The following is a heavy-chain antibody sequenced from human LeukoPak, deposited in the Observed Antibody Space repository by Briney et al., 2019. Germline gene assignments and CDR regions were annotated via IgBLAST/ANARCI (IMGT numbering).Heavy chain of an antibody. CDR1: GGAISSYY. Sequence: SETLSLTCTVSGGAISSYYWSWIRQPPGKGLEWIGYIYYSGGTNYNPPLNSRVTISIDTSKNQFSLSLSSVTAADMAVYFCARGSATGRPNFDYWGQGTLVTVSS. J-gene: IGHJ4*02. CDR2: IYYSGGT. V-gene: IGHV4-59*01. CDR3: ARGSATGRPNFDY. D-gene: IGHD6-6*01.